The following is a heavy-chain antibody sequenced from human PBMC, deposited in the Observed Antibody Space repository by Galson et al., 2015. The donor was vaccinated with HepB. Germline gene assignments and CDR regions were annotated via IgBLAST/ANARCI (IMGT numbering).Heavy chain of an antibody. Sequence: SLRLSCASSGFTFGDYAVNWFRQAPGKGLEWIGFIRRNTYGATTEYAASLKGRFSISRDDSKNIAHLQMNSLQTEDTAVYFSAREAAGLGGYFDYWGRGTLVTVSS. D-gene: IGHD6-13*01. V-gene: IGHV3-49*03. J-gene: IGHJ4*02. CDR1: GFTFGDYA. CDR2: IRRNTYGATT. CDR3: AREAAGLGGYFDY.